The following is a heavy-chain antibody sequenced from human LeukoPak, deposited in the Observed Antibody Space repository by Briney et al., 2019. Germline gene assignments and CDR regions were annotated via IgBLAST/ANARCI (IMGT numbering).Heavy chain of an antibody. CDR3: ARANYYGSGKKDLDY. CDR2: MNPNSGNT. D-gene: IGHD3-10*01. V-gene: IGHV1-8*01. CDR1: GYTFTTYD. Sequence: GPVKVSCKASGYTFTTYDINWVRQATGQGLEWMGWMNPNSGNTGYAQKFQGRVTMTRNTSMSTAYMELNSLRSEDTAVYYCARANYYGSGKKDLDYWGQGTLVTVSS. J-gene: IGHJ4*02.